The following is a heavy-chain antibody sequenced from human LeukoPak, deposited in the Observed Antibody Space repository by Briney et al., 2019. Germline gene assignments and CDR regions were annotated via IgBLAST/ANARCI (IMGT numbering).Heavy chain of an antibody. J-gene: IGHJ4*02. Sequence: SETLSLTCTVSGGSISSYYWSWIRQPPGKGLEWIGYIYYSGSTNYNPSLKSRVTISVDTSKNQFSLKLSSVTAADTAVHYCAGLPVGAAAGSRPFDYWGQGTLVTVSS. D-gene: IGHD6-13*01. V-gene: IGHV4-59*08. CDR1: GGSISSYY. CDR2: IYYSGST. CDR3: AGLPVGAAAGSRPFDY.